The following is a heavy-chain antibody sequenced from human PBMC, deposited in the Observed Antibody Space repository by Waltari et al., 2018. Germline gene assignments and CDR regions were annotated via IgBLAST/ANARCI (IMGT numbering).Heavy chain of an antibody. CDR1: GGSISSSSYY. CDR3: AREDRDYFDY. CDR2: IYYSGST. V-gene: IGHV4-39*07. Sequence: QLQLQESGPGLVKHSETLSLTCTVSGGSISSSSYYWGWIRQPPGKGLEWIVSIYYSGSTYYNPSLKSRVTISVDTSKNQFSLKLSSVTAADTAVYYCAREDRDYFDYWGQGTLVTVSS. J-gene: IGHJ4*02.